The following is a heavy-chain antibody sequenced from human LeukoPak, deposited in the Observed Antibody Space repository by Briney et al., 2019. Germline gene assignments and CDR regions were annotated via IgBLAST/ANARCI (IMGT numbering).Heavy chain of an antibody. CDR1: GFTFSTCA. D-gene: IGHD3-10*01. CDR2: ISGTTSGT. V-gene: IGHV3-23*01. Sequence: GGSLRLSCAASGFTFSTCAMSWVRQAPGKGLEWVSGISGTTSGTYYADSVKGRFTISRDNSRSTLYLQMNSLRPEDTAIYYCAREGYYGSGSPPSLYFDYWGQGTLVTVSS. J-gene: IGHJ4*02. CDR3: AREGYYGSGSPPSLYFDY.